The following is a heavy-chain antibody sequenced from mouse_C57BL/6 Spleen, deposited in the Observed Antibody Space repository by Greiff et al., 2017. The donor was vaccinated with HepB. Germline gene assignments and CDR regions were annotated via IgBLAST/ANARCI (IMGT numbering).Heavy chain of an antibody. CDR3: AKDSRGYWYFGV. CDR2: IYPGAGDT. Sequence: QVQLQQSGAELVQPGASVKISCKASGYAFSSYWMNWVKQRPGKGLEWIGQIYPGAGDTNYNGKFKGKATLTADKSSSTAYMQHSSLTSEDSAVYFCAKDSRGYWYFGVWGTGTPVTISS. V-gene: IGHV1-80*01. D-gene: IGHD1-1*01. J-gene: IGHJ1*03. CDR1: GYAFSSYW.